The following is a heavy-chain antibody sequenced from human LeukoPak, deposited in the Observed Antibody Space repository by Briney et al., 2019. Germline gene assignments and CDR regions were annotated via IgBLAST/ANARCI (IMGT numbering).Heavy chain of an antibody. CDR1: GYTFTSYG. Sequence: GASVKVSCKASGYTFTSYGISWVRQAPGQGLEWMGWISAYNGNTNYAQKLQGRVTMTTDTSTSTAYMELRSLRSDDTAVYYCARGGYYDLWSGYYSPVDFYFDYWGQGTLVTVSS. D-gene: IGHD3-3*01. J-gene: IGHJ4*02. CDR2: ISAYNGNT. V-gene: IGHV1-18*01. CDR3: ARGGYYDLWSGYYSPVDFYFDY.